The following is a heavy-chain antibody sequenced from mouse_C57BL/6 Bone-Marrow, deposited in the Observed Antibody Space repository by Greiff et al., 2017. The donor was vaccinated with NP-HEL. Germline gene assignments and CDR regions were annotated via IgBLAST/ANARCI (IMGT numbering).Heavy chain of an antibody. Sequence: VQLQQSGPELVKPGASVKISCKASGYTFTDYYMNWVKQSHGKSLEWIGDINPNNGGTSYNQKFKGKATLTVDKSSSTAYMELRSLTSEDSAVYYCARRVITTVVATDFDVWGTGTTVTVSS. D-gene: IGHD1-1*01. CDR1: GYTFTDYY. CDR2: INPNNGGT. V-gene: IGHV1-26*01. J-gene: IGHJ1*03. CDR3: ARRVITTVVATDFDV.